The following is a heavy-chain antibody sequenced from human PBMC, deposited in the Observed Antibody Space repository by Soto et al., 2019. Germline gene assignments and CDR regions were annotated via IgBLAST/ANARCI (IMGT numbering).Heavy chain of an antibody. J-gene: IGHJ6*03. Sequence: ASVKVSCKASGYTFTSYYMHWVRQTHGQGLEWMGIINPSGGSTSYAQKFQGRVTMTRDTSTSTVYMELSSLRSEDTAVYYCARGIVATHHYMDVWGKGTTVTVSS. CDR1: GYTFTSYY. D-gene: IGHD5-12*01. CDR3: ARGIVATHHYMDV. V-gene: IGHV1-46*03. CDR2: INPSGGST.